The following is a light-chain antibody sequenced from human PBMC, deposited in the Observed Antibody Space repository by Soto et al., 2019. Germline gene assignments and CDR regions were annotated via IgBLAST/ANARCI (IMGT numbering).Light chain of an antibody. CDR3: QQYDISPPLT. CDR1: QSVSSSY. V-gene: IGKV3-20*01. CDR2: GAS. J-gene: IGKJ4*01. Sequence: DTVLTQSPGTLSLSPGERATLSCRASQSVSSSYLAWYQQKPGQAPRLLIYGASSRATGIPDRFSGSGSGTEFTLIISRLEPEDFAVYYCQQYDISPPLTFGGGTKVDIK.